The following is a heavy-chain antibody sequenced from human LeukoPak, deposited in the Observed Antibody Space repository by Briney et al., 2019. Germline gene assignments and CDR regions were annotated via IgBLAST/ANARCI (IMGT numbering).Heavy chain of an antibody. Sequence: PGGSLRLSCAASEITFSDYWMHWVRQAPGKGLVWGSRVNGDGSRTNYADSVKGRFTNSRDNAKNSMYLQMNSLRAEDTAVYYCARDSAEMGLWDHYFDYWGQGTLVTVSS. J-gene: IGHJ4*02. V-gene: IGHV3-74*01. CDR3: ARDSAEMGLWDHYFDY. D-gene: IGHD5-24*01. CDR1: EITFSDYW. CDR2: VNGDGSRT.